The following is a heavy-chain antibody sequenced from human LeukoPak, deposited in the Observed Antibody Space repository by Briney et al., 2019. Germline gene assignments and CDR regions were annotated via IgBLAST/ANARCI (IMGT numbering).Heavy chain of an antibody. J-gene: IGHJ6*03. D-gene: IGHD5-24*01. CDR1: GFTFSSYA. V-gene: IGHV3-30*04. Sequence: GGSLRLSCAASGFTFSSYAMHWVRQAPGKELEWVSVISFDGSNKYYADSVKGRFTISRDNSKNTLYLQMNSLRAEDMAVYYCARDRNGYNPYYHMDVWGKGTTVTVSS. CDR3: ARDRNGYNPYYHMDV. CDR2: ISFDGSNK.